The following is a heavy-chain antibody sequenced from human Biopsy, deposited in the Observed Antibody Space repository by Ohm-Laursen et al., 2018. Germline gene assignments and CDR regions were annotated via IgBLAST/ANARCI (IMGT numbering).Heavy chain of an antibody. J-gene: IGHJ4*02. CDR2: IWFDETNK. V-gene: IGHV3-33*01. D-gene: IGHD5-18*01. CDR3: ARDPRDTAPGIFDY. CDR1: GFTLNKHG. Sequence: SLRLSCAAPGFTLNKHGMHWVRQAPGKGLEWVAVIWFDETNKHYADSVKGRFTISRDNPKNMLYLQMNTLRDADTAVYYCARDPRDTAPGIFDYWGLGTLVTVSS.